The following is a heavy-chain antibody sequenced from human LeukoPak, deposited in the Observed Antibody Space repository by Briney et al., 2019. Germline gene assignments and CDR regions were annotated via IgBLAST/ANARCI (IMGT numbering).Heavy chain of an antibody. CDR1: GFTFNSYL. D-gene: IGHD6-13*01. Sequence: GGPLRLSCAASGFTFNSYLMHWVRQAPGKGLVWVPRINSDGSSPTYADSVKGRFTISRDNAKNTLYLQMNSLRAEDTAVYYCARVGGSSWGYFYYHMDVWGKGTAVTVSS. J-gene: IGHJ6*03. CDR2: INSDGSSP. CDR3: ARVGGSSWGYFYYHMDV. V-gene: IGHV3-74*01.